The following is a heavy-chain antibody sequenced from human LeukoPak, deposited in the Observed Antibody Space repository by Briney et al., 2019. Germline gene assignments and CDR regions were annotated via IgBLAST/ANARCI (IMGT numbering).Heavy chain of an antibody. D-gene: IGHD1-1*01. V-gene: IGHV4-39*01. CDR3: AQSLCSGNWIGNWFDP. CDR2: IYYTGRT. J-gene: IGHJ5*02. CDR1: GGSISSSSHS. Sequence: TSETLSLTCTVTGGSISSSSHSWGWIRQPPGKGLEWTGTIYYTGRTYYNPSLESRLTISVDTSKNQFSLKLTSVTAADTAIYYCAQSLCSGNWIGNWFDPWGQGTLVTVSS.